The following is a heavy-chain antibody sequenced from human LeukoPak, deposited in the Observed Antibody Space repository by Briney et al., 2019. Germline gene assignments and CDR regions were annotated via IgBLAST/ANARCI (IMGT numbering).Heavy chain of an antibody. V-gene: IGHV1-24*01. CDR2: FAPEDGET. CDR3: ATNLATVVTPAYY. D-gene: IGHD4-23*01. Sequence: GASVKVSCKVSGYTLTELSMHWVRQAPGKGLEWMEGFAPEDGETIYAQKFQGRVTMTEDTSTDTAYMELSNLRSDDTAVYYCATNLATVVTPAYYWGQGTLVTVSS. CDR1: GYTLTELS. J-gene: IGHJ4*02.